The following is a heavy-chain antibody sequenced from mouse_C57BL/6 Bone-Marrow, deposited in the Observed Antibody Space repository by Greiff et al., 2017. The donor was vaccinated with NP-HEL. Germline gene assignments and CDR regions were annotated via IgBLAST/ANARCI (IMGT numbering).Heavy chain of an antibody. CDR1: GFTFSSYG. CDR2: ISSGGSYT. J-gene: IGHJ3*01. D-gene: IGHD2-2*01. V-gene: IGHV5-6*01. Sequence: EVQVVESGGDLVKPGGSLKLSCAASGFTFSSYGMSWVRQTPDKRLEWVATISSGGSYTYYPDSVKGRITITRDNAKNTLYLQMSSLKSEDTAMYYCARHLWLQRAYWGQGTLVTVSA. CDR3: ARHLWLQRAY.